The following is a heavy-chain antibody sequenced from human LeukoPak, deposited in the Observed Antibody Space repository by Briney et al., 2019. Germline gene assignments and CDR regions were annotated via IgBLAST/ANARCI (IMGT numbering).Heavy chain of an antibody. Sequence: SETLSLTCAVYGGSFSGYYWSWTRQPPGKGLEWIGEINHSGSTHYNPSLKSRVTISVDTSKNQFSLKLSSVTAADTAVYYCARGAVYCSGGSCYFYYYYYMDVWGKGTTVTVSS. CDR1: GGSFSGYY. V-gene: IGHV4-34*01. D-gene: IGHD2-15*01. CDR3: ARGAVYCSGGSCYFYYYYYMDV. CDR2: INHSGST. J-gene: IGHJ6*03.